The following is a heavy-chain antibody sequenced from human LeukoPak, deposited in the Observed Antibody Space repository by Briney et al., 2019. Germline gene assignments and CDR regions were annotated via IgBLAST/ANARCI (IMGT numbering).Heavy chain of an antibody. CDR2: IYHSGST. Sequence: PSETLSLTCSVSGYSISSGYYWGWIRQPPGKGLEWIGSIYHSGSTYYNPSLKSRVTISVDTSKNQFSLKLSSVTAADTAVYYCARDRISAAGTGYWGQGTLVTVSS. CDR3: ARDRISAAGTGY. CDR1: GYSISSGYY. V-gene: IGHV4-38-2*02. D-gene: IGHD6-13*01. J-gene: IGHJ4*02.